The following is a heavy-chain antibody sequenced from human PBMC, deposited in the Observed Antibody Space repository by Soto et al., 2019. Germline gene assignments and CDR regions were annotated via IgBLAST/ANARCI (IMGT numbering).Heavy chain of an antibody. CDR1: GGSISSYY. CDR3: ARDFERSAIGP. V-gene: IGHV4-59*12. CDR2: IAYSGDT. D-gene: IGHD3-9*01. Sequence: SETLSLTCTVSGGSISSYYWSWIRKHPGKGLEWIGYIAYSGDTYYNPSLRSRVTISADTSENKFSLTLKSVTAADTAVYFCARDFERSAIGPWGQGTSVTVSS. J-gene: IGHJ5*02.